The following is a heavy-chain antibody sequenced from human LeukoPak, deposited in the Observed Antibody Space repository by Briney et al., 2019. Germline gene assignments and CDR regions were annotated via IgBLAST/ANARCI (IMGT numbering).Heavy chain of an antibody. V-gene: IGHV3-15*01. CDR1: GFTFSNAW. Sequence: GGSLRLSCAASGFTFSNAWMSWVRQAPGKGLEWVGRIKSKTDGGTTDYAAPVKGRFTISRDDSKNTLYLQMNSLKTEDTAVYYCTTENLGITMIVVVIADYYFDYWGQGTLVTVSS. CDR3: TTENLGITMIVVVIADYYFDY. D-gene: IGHD3-22*01. J-gene: IGHJ4*02. CDR2: IKSKTDGGTT.